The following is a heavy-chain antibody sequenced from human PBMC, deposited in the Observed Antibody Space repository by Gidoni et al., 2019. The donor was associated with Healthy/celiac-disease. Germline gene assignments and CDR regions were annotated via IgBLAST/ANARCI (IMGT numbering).Heavy chain of an antibody. V-gene: IGHV3-49*05. CDR3: TRDAGRFRELLEGSGYFDY. J-gene: IGHJ4*02. D-gene: IGHD1-26*01. CDR1: VFTFGVYA. CDR2: NRSKAYGETT. Sequence: EVQLVESGGGLVKPGLSLRLSCTASVFTFGVYAMSWFRQAPGKGLEWVGLNRSKAYGETTEYAASVKGRLNISRNDSKSIAYLQMNSLKTEDTAVYYWTRDAGRFRELLEGSGYFDYWGQGTMVTVSS.